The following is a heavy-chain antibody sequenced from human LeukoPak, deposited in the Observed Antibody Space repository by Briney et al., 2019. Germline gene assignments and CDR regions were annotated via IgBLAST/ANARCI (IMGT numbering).Heavy chain of an antibody. J-gene: IGHJ4*02. CDR1: GDSVSSQNGA. D-gene: IGHD6-19*01. Sequence: SQTLSVTCVISGDSVSSQNGAWNWIRQSPSRGLEWLGRTYYRAKWYNDYAVSVQGRITINPDTSKNQFSLQLNSVTPEDTAVYYCARDLGTSGWYTFDYWGQGTLVTVSS. CDR2: TYYRAKWYN. V-gene: IGHV6-1*01. CDR3: ARDLGTSGWYTFDY.